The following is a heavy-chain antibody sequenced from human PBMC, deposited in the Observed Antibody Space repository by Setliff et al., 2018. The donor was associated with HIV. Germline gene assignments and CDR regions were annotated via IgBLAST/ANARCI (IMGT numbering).Heavy chain of an antibody. J-gene: IGHJ4*02. CDR2: IYSGGST. CDR1: GFTVSSNY. D-gene: IGHD3-22*01. CDR3: ARVVHYYDSSGGYYFDY. V-gene: IGHV3-66*02. Sequence: GGSLRLSCAASGFTVSSNYMSWVRQAPGKGLEWVSVIYSGGSTYYADSVKGRFTISRDNSKNTLYLQMNSLRAEDTAVYYCARVVHYYDSSGGYYFDYWGQGTLVTVSS.